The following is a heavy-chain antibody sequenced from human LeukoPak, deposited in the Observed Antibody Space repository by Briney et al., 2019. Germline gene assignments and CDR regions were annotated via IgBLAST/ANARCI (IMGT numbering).Heavy chain of an antibody. CDR2: INPNSGGT. D-gene: IGHD4-23*01. J-gene: IGHJ4*02. Sequence: ASVKVSCKASEYTFTGYYMHWVRQAPGQGLEWMGWINPNSGGTNYAQKFQGRVTMTRDTSISTAYMELSRLRSDDTAVYYCARGLGIPYYGGNSGWFDYWGQGTLVTVSS. CDR3: ARGLGIPYYGGNSGWFDY. V-gene: IGHV1-2*02. CDR1: EYTFTGYY.